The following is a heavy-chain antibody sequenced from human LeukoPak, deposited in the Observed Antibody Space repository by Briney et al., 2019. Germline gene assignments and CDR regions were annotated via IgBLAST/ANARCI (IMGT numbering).Heavy chain of an antibody. J-gene: IGHJ4*02. CDR3: ARGGDYLPRGYFDY. CDR2: IRYDGSNK. Sequence: GGSLRLSCAASGFTFSSYGMHWVRQAPGKGLEWVAFIRYDGSNKYYADSVKGRFTISRDNSKNTLYLQMNSLRAEDTAVYYCARGGDYLPRGYFDYWGQGTLVTVSS. D-gene: IGHD4-17*01. V-gene: IGHV3-30*02. CDR1: GFTFSSYG.